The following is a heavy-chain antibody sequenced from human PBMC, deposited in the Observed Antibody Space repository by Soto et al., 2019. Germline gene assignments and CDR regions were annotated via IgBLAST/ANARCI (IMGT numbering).Heavy chain of an antibody. CDR2: ISYSGSI. J-gene: IGHJ5*01. D-gene: IGHD3-22*01. CDR3: ARLGGFYQSLDS. V-gene: IGHV4-59*08. CDR1: GGSISSYY. Sequence: SETLSLTCTVSGGSISSYYWSWIRQSPEKGLEYIGYISYSGSINSNPSLKSRVTMSVDTSKNQFSLKLSSVTAADTAVYYCARLGGFYQSLDSWGQGALVTVSS.